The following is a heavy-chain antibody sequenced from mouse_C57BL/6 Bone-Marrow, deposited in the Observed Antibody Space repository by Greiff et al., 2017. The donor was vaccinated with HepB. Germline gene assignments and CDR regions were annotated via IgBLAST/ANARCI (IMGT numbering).Heavy chain of an antibody. CDR3: TRDDAY. Sequence: DVMLVESGGGLVQPGGSLKLSCAASGFTFSDYYMYWVRQTPEKRLEWVAYISSGGDYIYYADTVKGRFTISRDNARNTLYLQMSSLKSEDTAMYYCTRDDAYWGQGTLVTVSA. CDR2: ISSGGDYI. CDR1: GFTFSDYY. J-gene: IGHJ3*01. V-gene: IGHV5-9-1*02.